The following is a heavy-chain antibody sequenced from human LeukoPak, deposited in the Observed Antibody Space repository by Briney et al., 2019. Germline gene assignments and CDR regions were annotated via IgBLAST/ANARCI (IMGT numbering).Heavy chain of an antibody. V-gene: IGHV4-39*01. CDR2: IYYSGST. J-gene: IGHJ4*02. CDR3: RGYREITMIVVGGYYFDY. CDR1: GGSISSSSYY. D-gene: IGHD3-22*01. Sequence: PSETLSLTCTVSGGSISSSSYYWGWIRQPPGKGLEWIGSIYYSGSTYYNPSLKSRVTISVDTSKNQFSLKLSYVTAADTAVYYCRGYREITMIVVGGYYFDYWGQGTLVTVSS.